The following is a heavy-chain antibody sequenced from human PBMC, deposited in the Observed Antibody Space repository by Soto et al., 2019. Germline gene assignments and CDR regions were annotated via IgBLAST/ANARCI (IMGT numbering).Heavy chain of an antibody. CDR2: ISAYNGKT. CDR1: GYPFTSYG. CDR3: ARDRLIAVTGLLHY. D-gene: IGHD6-19*01. Sequence: QVKLVQSGAEVKKPGASVKVSCKTSGYPFTSYGINWVRRAPGQGPEWMGWISAYNGKTSYTQKFQGRVTMTTDTSTSTAYMELRSLRSDDTAVYYCARDRLIAVTGLLHYWGQGTLVTVSS. V-gene: IGHV1-18*01. J-gene: IGHJ4*02.